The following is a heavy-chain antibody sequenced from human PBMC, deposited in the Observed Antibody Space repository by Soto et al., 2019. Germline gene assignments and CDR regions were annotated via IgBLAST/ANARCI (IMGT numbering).Heavy chain of an antibody. Sequence: LSLTCSVSGVSMRNSYWTWIRQSAGKGLEWIGRISTSGNTNYNPSLNSRLTMSVDTSKNQVSLKLTSVTAADTAVYCCARGGGVPALGDPWGQRTLVTVSS. J-gene: IGHJ5*02. D-gene: IGHD3-16*01. CDR2: ISTSGNT. CDR1: GVSMRNSY. CDR3: ARGGGVPALGDP. V-gene: IGHV4-4*07.